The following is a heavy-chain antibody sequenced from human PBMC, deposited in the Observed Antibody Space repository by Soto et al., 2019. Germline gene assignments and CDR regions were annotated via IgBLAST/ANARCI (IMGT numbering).Heavy chain of an antibody. V-gene: IGHV3-7*01. CDR1: GFTFSSYW. CDR3: ARALVVVVPTLLAY. D-gene: IGHD2-2*01. J-gene: IGHJ4*02. CDR2: INRDGSEK. Sequence: GGSLRLSCAASGFTFSSYWMSWIRQAPGKGLEWVANINRDGSEKNYLDSVKGRFTISRDNAKNSLFLQMNSLRAEDTAVYYCARALVVVVPTLLAYWGQGTRVTVSS.